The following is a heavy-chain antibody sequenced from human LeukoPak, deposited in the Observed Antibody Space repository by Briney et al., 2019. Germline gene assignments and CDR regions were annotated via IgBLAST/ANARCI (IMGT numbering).Heavy chain of an antibody. V-gene: IGHV3-21*01. Sequence: GGSLRLSCAASGFTFSSYIMNWVRQAPGKGLEWVSSISSSSSYIYYADSVKGRFTISRDNAKNSLYLQMNSLRAEDTAVYYCASNIQLWAFDYWGQGTLVTVSS. D-gene: IGHD5-18*01. CDR2: ISSSSSYI. J-gene: IGHJ4*02. CDR3: ASNIQLWAFDY. CDR1: GFTFSSYI.